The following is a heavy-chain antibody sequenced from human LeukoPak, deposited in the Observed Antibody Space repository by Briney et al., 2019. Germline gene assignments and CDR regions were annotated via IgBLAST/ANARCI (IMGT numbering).Heavy chain of an antibody. J-gene: IGHJ4*02. V-gene: IGHV1-2*02. CDR1: GYTFTAYY. CDR3: AKDSLRDYGAYGTCDY. D-gene: IGHD4-17*01. Sequence: ASVKVSCKTSGYTFTAYYINWVRQAPGQGLEWVGWINPNSGGTNYAQNFQGRVTMTRDTSISTAYMELSRLTSDDTAVYYCAKDSLRDYGAYGTCDYWGRGTLVTVSS. CDR2: INPNSGGT.